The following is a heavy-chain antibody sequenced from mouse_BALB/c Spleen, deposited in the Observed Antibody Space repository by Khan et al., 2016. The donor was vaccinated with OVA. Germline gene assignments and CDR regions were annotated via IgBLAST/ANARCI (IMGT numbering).Heavy chain of an antibody. CDR1: GFPFSSFG. Sequence: EVKLLESGGGLVQPGGSRKFSCAASGFPFSSFGMHWVRQAPEKGLEWVAYIGRDSNTIYYADTVKGRFTISRDDPKNSLVLQMTSLRSEDTAMYYSASSRCWTRFAYWGQGTLVTVSS. CDR2: IGRDSNTI. CDR3: ASSRCWTRFAY. V-gene: IGHV5-17*02. J-gene: IGHJ3*01.